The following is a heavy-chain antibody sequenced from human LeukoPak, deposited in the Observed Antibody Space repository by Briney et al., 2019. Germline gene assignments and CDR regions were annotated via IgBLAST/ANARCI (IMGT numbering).Heavy chain of an antibody. J-gene: IGHJ4*02. D-gene: IGHD6-19*01. CDR1: GYTLTEFS. V-gene: IGHV1-24*01. Sequence: ASVKVSCKVSGYTLTEFSMHWVRQAPGKGLEWMGGFDPEDGETIYAQKFQGRVTMTEDTSTDTAYMELSSLRSEDTAVYYCATEPVSRRWLAFDYWGQGTLVTVSS. CDR2: FDPEDGET. CDR3: ATEPVSRRWLAFDY.